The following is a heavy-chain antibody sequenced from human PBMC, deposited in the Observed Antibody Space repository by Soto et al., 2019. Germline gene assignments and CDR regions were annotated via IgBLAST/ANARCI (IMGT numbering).Heavy chain of an antibody. CDR2: ISDGGSLT. V-gene: IGHV3-23*01. Sequence: GGSLRLSCVASGFTFTRRGMSWVRQAPGKGLEWVSSISDGGSLTFYADSVKGRFTISRDDSKNTLYLEMNSLRAEDTALYYCTTDSYIDMPIVRFDYWGHGTLVTVSS. CDR3: TTDSYIDMPIVRFDY. D-gene: IGHD2-15*01. J-gene: IGHJ4*01. CDR1: GFTFTRRG.